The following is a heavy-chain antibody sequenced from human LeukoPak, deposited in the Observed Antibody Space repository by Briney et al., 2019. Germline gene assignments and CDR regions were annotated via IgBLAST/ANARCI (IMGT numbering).Heavy chain of an antibody. D-gene: IGHD6-13*01. CDR2: IKSKTDGGTT. CDR1: GFTFSNAW. V-gene: IGHV3-15*01. J-gene: IGHJ4*02. CDR3: TTNSGGIAGVVLNY. Sequence: GGSLRLSCAASGFTFSNAWMSWARQAPGKGLECLGRIKSKTDGGTTDYAAPVKGRFTISRDDSKNTLYLQMNSLKTEDTAVYYCTTNSGGIAGVVLNYGGKEPLVTVSS.